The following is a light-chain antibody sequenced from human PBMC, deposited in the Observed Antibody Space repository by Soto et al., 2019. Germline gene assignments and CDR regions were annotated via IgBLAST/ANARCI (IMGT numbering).Light chain of an antibody. V-gene: IGLV2-14*01. J-gene: IGLJ2*01. Sequence: QSVLTQPASVSGSPGQSITISCTGTSSDVGGYNYASWYQQHPGKGPKLMIYDVSNRPSGVSNRFSGSKSGNTASLTISGLQAEDEADYYCSSYTSSSTLVVFGGGTKLTVL. CDR1: SSDVGGYNY. CDR2: DVS. CDR3: SSYTSSSTLVV.